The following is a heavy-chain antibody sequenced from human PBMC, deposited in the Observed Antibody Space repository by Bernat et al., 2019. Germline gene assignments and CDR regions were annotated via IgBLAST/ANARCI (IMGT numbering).Heavy chain of an antibody. Sequence: QVQLVESGGGVVQPGRSLRLSCAASGFTFSSYAMHWVRQAPGKGLEWVAVISYDGSNKSYADSVKGRFTISRDNSKNTLYLQMNSLRAEDTAVYYCARGSNFDYWGQGTLVTVSS. CDR2: ISYDGSNK. J-gene: IGHJ4*02. CDR3: ARGSNFDY. CDR1: GFTFSSYA. V-gene: IGHV3-30-3*01.